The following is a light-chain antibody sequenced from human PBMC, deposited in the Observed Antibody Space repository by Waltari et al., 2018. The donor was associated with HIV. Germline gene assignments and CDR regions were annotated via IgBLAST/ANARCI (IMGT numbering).Light chain of an antibody. CDR3: CSYAGSSTYV. V-gene: IGLV2-23*02. CDR1: SRDVGTYNL. Sequence: QSALTQPASVSGSPGQSITISCTGTSRDVGTYNLVSWYQQHPGKAPKLLIYEVSERPSGVSNRFSGSKSGNTASLTISGLQAEDEADYYCCSYAGSSTYVFGTGTKVTVL. J-gene: IGLJ1*01. CDR2: EVS.